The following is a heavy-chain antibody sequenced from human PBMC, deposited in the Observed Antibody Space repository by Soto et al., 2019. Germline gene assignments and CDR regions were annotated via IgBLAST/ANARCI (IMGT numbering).Heavy chain of an antibody. D-gene: IGHD2-15*01. CDR3: VREPRYCSGGSCSIMGDAFDI. Sequence: ESGGGLVQPGGSLRLSCVASGFTVTEIYMNWVRQAPGKGREWVSVIYNEFTDYADSVRGRFSISTDSSKNALYLQMNSLRAEDSAVYYCVREPRYCSGGSCSIMGDAFDIWGQGTMVTVSS. V-gene: IGHV3-66*01. J-gene: IGHJ3*02. CDR2: IYNEFT. CDR1: GFTVTEIY.